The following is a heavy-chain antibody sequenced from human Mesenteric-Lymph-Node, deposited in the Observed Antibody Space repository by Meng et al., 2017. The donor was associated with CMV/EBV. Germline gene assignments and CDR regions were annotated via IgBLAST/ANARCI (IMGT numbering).Heavy chain of an antibody. CDR3: ARRDSDRSYYGMDV. D-gene: IGHD5-24*01. CDR1: GYNFIDYY. J-gene: IGHJ6*02. V-gene: IGHV1-2*02. CDR2: INPNGGGT. Sequence: ASVKVSCKASGYNFIDYYIHWVRQAPGQGLEWMGWINPNGGGTNYAQKFQGRVTMTRDTSISTAYMELSRLTSDDTAVYYCARRDSDRSYYGMDVWGQGTTVTVSS.